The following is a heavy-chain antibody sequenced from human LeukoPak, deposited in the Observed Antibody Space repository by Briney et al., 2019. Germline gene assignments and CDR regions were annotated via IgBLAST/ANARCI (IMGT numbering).Heavy chain of an antibody. D-gene: IGHD4-17*01. CDR3: ARDPNGDYIGAFDN. Sequence: QPGGSLRLSCAASGFIFREYAMTWVRQAPGKGLEWVSSITASDYTTYADSVKGRFTISRDNSKNTLYLQMDSLRGDDTALYHCARDPNGDYIGAFDNWGQGTMVTVSS. V-gene: IGHV3-23*01. CDR2: ITASDYTT. CDR1: GFIFREYA. J-gene: IGHJ3*02.